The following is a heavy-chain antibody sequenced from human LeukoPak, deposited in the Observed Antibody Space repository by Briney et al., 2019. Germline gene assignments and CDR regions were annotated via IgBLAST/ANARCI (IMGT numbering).Heavy chain of an antibody. CDR1: GGSISGYY. CDR2: INHSGST. J-gene: IGHJ4*02. CDR3: ARGPRKHSRRSVLDY. V-gene: IGHV4-34*01. Sequence: SETLSLTCTVSGGSISGYYWSWIRQPPGKGLEWIGEINHSGSTNYNPSLKSRVTISVDTSKNQFSLKLSSVTAADTAVYYCARGPRKHSRRSVLDYWGQGTLVTVSS.